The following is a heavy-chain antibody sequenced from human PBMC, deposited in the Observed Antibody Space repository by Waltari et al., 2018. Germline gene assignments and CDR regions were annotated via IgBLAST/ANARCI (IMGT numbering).Heavy chain of an antibody. CDR2: IHIPSTT. CDR1: GFTVSNNS. V-gene: IGHV3-53*02. CDR3: ARLAVAGPDVFSYFYGMDV. Sequence: EVQLVETGGGLIQPGGSLRLSCAASGFTVSNNSMPWARQAPGKGLEWVSVIHIPSTTYYADSVKGRFTMSRDNSKNTLSLQMNSLRDEDTAVYYCARLAVAGPDVFSYFYGMDVWGQGTTVTVSS. D-gene: IGHD6-19*01. J-gene: IGHJ6*02.